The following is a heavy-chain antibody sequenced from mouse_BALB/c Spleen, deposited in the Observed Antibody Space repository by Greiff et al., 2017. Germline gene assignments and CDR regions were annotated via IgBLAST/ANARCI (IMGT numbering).Heavy chain of an antibody. D-gene: IGHD2-1*01. CDR1: GFTFSSYA. CDR3: ARGEGATMGQFAY. J-gene: IGHJ3*01. CDR2: ISSGGST. Sequence: EVKLMESGGGLVKPGGSLKLSCAASGFTFSSYAMSWVRQTPEKRLEWVASISSGGSTYYPDSVKGRFTISRDNARNILYLQMSSLRSEDTAMYYCARGEGATMGQFAYWGQGTLVTVSA. V-gene: IGHV5-6-5*01.